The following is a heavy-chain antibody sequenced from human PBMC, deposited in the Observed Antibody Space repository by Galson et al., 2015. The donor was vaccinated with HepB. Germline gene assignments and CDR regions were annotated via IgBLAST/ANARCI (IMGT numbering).Heavy chain of an antibody. CDR3: ARVADVDYGDHSHFDS. V-gene: IGHV3-11*06. CDR1: GGSIRSSNYY. Sequence: LSLTCTVSGGSIRSSNYYWGWIRQAPGKGLEWLSYISSSSTYTNYADSVKGRFTVSRDNAKNSLYLQMNSLRAEDTAVYYCARVADVDYGDHSHFDSWGQGTLVTVSS. CDR2: ISSSSTYT. D-gene: IGHD4-17*01. J-gene: IGHJ4*02.